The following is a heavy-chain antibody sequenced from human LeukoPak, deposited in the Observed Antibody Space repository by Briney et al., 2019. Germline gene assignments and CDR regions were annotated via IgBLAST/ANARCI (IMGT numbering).Heavy chain of an antibody. J-gene: IGHJ4*02. V-gene: IGHV3-66*01. D-gene: IGHD2-8*01. CDR2: VYSGGST. CDR3: ARDPPAVLIDTYG. CDR1: GFIVTNNY. Sequence: PGGSLRLSCTASGFIVTNNYINWVRQAPGKGLEWVSLVYSGGSTYYADSVKDRFTISRDNSKNMVYLQMNSLRAEDTAMYYCARDPPAVLIDTYGWGQGTLVTVSS.